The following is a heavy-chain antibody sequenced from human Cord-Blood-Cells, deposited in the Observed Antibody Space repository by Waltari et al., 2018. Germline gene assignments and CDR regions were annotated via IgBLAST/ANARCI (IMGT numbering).Heavy chain of an antibody. J-gene: IGHJ5*02. CDR2: IDHSGGT. V-gene: IGHV4-38-2*02. Sequence: QVQLQESGPGLVKPSETLSLTCAVSGYSISSGYYWGWIRQPPGKGLEWIGSIDHSGGTYYNPSLKSRVTISVDTSKNQFSLKLSAVTAADTAVYYCAREGERGWFDPWGQGTLVTVSS. CDR1: GYSISSGYY. CDR3: AREGERGWFDP. D-gene: IGHD1-1*01.